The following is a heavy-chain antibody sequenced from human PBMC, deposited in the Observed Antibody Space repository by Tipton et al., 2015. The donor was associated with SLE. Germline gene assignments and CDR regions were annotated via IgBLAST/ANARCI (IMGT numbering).Heavy chain of an antibody. CDR3: AKGPHYYDSSGPIDY. CDR1: GFTFSSYA. Sequence: SLRLSCAASGFTFSSYAMHWVRQAPGKGLEWVAVISHDGSKEDYADSGKSRFTISRDNSRDIVSLQMNSLRPEDTAVYYCAKGPHYYDSSGPIDYWVQGTLVTVSS. D-gene: IGHD3-22*01. J-gene: IGHJ4*02. V-gene: IGHV3-30*04. CDR2: ISHDGSKE.